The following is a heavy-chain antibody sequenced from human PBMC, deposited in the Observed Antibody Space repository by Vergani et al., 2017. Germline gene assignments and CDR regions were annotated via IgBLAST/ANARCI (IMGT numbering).Heavy chain of an antibody. CDR2: ITNTGDST. Sequence: EVQLLQSEGAVVQPGGSLRLSCVASGFTFSSHAMSWVRQGHGQGLEWVSSITNTGDSTLYADSVKGRFTISRDNSKNTLYLQMNSLRVEDTAVYYCGRGSDNYNWGQGTLVTVSS. D-gene: IGHD5-24*01. CDR1: GFTFSSHA. V-gene: IGHV3-23*01. CDR3: GRGSDNYN. J-gene: IGHJ4*02.